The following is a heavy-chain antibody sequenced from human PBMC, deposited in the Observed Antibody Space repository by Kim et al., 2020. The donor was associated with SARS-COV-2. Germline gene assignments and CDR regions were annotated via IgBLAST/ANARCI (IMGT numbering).Heavy chain of an antibody. Sequence: SQTLSLTCAISGDSVSSNTAAWNWIRQSPSRGLEWLGRTYYRSRWYNDYAVSVQSRITIAADTSKNQFSLQLNSVTPEDTAVYYCTRGWAFHIWGQGTMVTVSS. J-gene: IGHJ3*02. D-gene: IGHD2-15*01. CDR1: GDSVSSNTAA. V-gene: IGHV6-1*01. CDR3: TRGWAFHI. CDR2: TYYRSRWYN.